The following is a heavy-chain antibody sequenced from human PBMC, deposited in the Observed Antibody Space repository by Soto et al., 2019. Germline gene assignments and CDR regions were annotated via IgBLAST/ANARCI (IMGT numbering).Heavy chain of an antibody. D-gene: IGHD3-9*01. CDR3: AKDQDNYDIFGVGPDY. J-gene: IGHJ4*02. CDR1: GFTFSSYG. Sequence: GGSLRLSCAACGFTFSSYGIHWVRQAPCKGLEWVAVISYDGSNKYYADSVKGRFTISRDNSKNTLYLQMNSLRAEDTAVYYCAKDQDNYDIFGVGPDYCGQRTLVAVSS. V-gene: IGHV3-30*18. CDR2: ISYDGSNK.